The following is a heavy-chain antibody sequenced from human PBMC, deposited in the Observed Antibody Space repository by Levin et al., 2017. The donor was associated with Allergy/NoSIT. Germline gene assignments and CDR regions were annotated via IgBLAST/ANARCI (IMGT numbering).Heavy chain of an antibody. D-gene: IGHD6-13*01. CDR1: GFTFSSFG. CDR2: IWYDGSNK. J-gene: IGHJ6*03. Sequence: GESLKISCAASGFTFSSFGIHWVRQAPGKGLEWVALIWYDGSNKYYADSVKGRFTISRDNPKNTLYLQVNSLRAEDTAVYYCARGAAERTYNYYYYMDGWGKGTTVTVSS. V-gene: IGHV3-33*01. CDR3: ARGAAERTYNYYYYMDG.